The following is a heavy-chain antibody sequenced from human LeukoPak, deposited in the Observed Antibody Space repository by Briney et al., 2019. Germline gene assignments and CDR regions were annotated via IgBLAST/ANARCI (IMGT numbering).Heavy chain of an antibody. D-gene: IGHD3-10*01. V-gene: IGHV1-69*13. CDR3: ATILGTSYYGSGSYYY. Sequence: SVKVSCKASGGTFSSYAISWVRQAPGQGLEWMGGIIPIFGTANYAQKFQGRVTITADESTSTAYMELSSLRSEDTAVYYCATILGTSYYGSGSYYYWGQGTLATVSS. CDR1: GGTFSSYA. J-gene: IGHJ4*02. CDR2: IIPIFGTA.